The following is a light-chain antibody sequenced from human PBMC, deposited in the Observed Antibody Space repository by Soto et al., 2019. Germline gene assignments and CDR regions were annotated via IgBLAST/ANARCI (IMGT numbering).Light chain of an antibody. CDR3: QQYGSSPWT. V-gene: IGKV3D-15*01. J-gene: IGKJ1*01. CDR1: QSVGSD. CDR2: DIF. Sequence: EIVMTQSPAPLSVSPGERATLSCRASQSVGSDLAWYQQKPGQAPRIVIYDIFTRATGVPNRISGSGSGTELNLTISRLQSEDFAVYYCQQYGSSPWTFGQGTKVEIK.